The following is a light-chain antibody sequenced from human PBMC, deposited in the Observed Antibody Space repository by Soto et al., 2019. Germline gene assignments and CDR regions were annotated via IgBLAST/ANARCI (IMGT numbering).Light chain of an antibody. V-gene: IGLV2-11*01. CDR1: SSDVGSYKY. CDR3: CSYAGSYSWV. J-gene: IGLJ3*02. Sequence: QSALTQPRSMSGSPGQSVTISCTGTSSDVGSYKYVSWYQQHPGQAPKLIIYDVSERPSGVPDRFSGSKSGNTASLTISGHQVEDDADYYCCSYAGSYSWVFGGGTKLTVL. CDR2: DVS.